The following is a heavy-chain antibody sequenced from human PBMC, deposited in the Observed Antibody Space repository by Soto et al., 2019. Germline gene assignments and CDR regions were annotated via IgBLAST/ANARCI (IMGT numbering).Heavy chain of an antibody. J-gene: IGHJ3*02. Sequence: QVQLQESGPGLVKPSGTLSLTCAVSGGSGSSNNWWSWVRQSPGKGLEWMGEIYHSGSAHYNPSLKSRATISLDKAKNLFSLRLTSVTAADTAVYYCARVPGVVVSADDAFDIWGPGTRVIVSS. CDR1: GGSGSSNNW. D-gene: IGHD2-21*02. V-gene: IGHV4-4*02. CDR3: ARVPGVVVSADDAFDI. CDR2: IYHSGSA.